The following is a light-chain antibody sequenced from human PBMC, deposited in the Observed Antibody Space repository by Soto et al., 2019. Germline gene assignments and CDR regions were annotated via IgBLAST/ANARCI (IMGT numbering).Light chain of an antibody. J-gene: IGKJ2*01. V-gene: IGKV3-20*01. CDR3: QKYGSSTWYT. CDR2: GAS. Sequence: EIVLTQSPGTLSLSPGERATLSCRASQSINSRYLAWYQQKPGQAPRLVIYGASSRATGIPDRFSGSGSGTEFTLTISRLEPEDFAVYYCQKYGSSTWYTFGQGTKVEIK. CDR1: QSINSRY.